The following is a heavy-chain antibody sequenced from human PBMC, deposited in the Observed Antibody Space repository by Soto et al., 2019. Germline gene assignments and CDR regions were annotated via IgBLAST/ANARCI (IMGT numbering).Heavy chain of an antibody. Sequence: QMHLQESGSGLVKPSQTLSLTCAVSGGSLSSSAYSWSWIRQPPGKGLEWIGFIYQSGSTYYNPSLKSRLTMSLDRPKNQFSLKLSSVTAADTAVYYCARELLFYDSDGFSWDDAFDIWGQGTMVTVSS. CDR1: GGSLSSSAYS. CDR2: IYQSGST. J-gene: IGHJ3*02. D-gene: IGHD3-22*01. CDR3: ARELLFYDSDGFSWDDAFDI. V-gene: IGHV4-30-2*01.